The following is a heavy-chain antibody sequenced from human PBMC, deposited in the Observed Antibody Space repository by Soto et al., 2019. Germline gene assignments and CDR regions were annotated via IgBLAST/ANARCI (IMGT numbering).Heavy chain of an antibody. V-gene: IGHV4-61*01. CDR3: GRDAKQPRDGVYYYYGMDV. Sequence: SETLSLTCAVYGDSVSIGKFYWSWILEPAWKGLEWIGYVYYSGSTNYNPSLKRRVTISIDTSKNQIALNLLSVTAADTAVYYCGRDAKQPRDGVYYYYGMDVWGQGTTVTVSS. CDR2: VYYSGST. J-gene: IGHJ6*02. D-gene: IGHD1-1*01. CDR1: GDSVSIGKFY.